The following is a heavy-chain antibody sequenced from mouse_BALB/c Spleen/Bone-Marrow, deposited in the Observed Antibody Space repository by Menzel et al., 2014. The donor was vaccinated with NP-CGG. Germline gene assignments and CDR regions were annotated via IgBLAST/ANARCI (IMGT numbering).Heavy chain of an antibody. V-gene: IGHV14-3*02. CDR3: VRSGRGRYFDV. CDR2: IDPANGNT. J-gene: IGHJ1*01. Sequence: EVQLQESGAELVKPGASVKLSCTASGFNIKDTYMHCVKQRPEQGLEWIGRIDPANGNTKYDPKFQGKATITADTSSNTAYMQLSSLTSDVTAVYYWVRSGRGRYFDVWGEGTTVTVSS. D-gene: IGHD4-1*01. CDR1: GFNIKDTY.